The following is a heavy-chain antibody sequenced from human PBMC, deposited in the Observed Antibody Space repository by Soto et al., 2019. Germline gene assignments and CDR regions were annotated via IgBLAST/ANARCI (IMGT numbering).Heavy chain of an antibody. CDR1: GGTFSNSA. CDR2: ILPIFGTP. J-gene: IGHJ6*02. V-gene: IGHV1-69*13. D-gene: IGHD2-2*01. Sequence: GASVKVSCKASGGTFSNSAIIWVRQAPGQGLEWMGGILPIFGTPNYAQKFQGRLTISADEFSSTAYMELNILRSEDTAVYYCAKNWVPLDQLFTDYYYYGMDIWGQGTTVTVSS. CDR3: AKNWVPLDQLFTDYYYYGMDI.